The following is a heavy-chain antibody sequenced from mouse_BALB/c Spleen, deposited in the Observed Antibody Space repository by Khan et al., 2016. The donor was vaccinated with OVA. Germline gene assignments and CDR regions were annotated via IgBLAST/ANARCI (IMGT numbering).Heavy chain of an antibody. V-gene: IGHV9-3-1*01. Sequence: QIQLVQSGPELKKPGETVKISCKASGYTFANYGMNWVKQAPGMGLKWMGWIYTYTGEPTYADDFKGRFAFSFEFSASTAYLQINNLTNEDTATYLWARGSSRDMDYWGQGTSVTGSS. CDR3: ARGSSRDMDY. J-gene: IGHJ4*01. D-gene: IGHD1-1*01. CDR1: GYTFANYG. CDR2: IYTYTGEP.